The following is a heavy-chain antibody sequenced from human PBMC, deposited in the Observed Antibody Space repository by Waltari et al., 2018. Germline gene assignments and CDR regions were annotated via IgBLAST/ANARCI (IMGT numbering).Heavy chain of an antibody. CDR3: ARVSWRDYYYMDV. J-gene: IGHJ6*03. Sequence: EVQLVESGGGLVQPGGSLRLSCAASGFTFSDHYMDWVRQAPGKGLEWVGRTRNKANSYTTEYAASVKGRFTISRGDSKNSLYLQMNSLKTEDTAVYYCARVSWRDYYYMDVWGKGTTVTVSS. V-gene: IGHV3-72*01. CDR1: GFTFSDHY. CDR2: TRNKANSYTT.